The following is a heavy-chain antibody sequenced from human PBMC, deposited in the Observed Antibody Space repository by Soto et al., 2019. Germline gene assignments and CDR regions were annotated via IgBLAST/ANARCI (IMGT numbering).Heavy chain of an antibody. CDR2: IYHSGST. Sequence: PSETLSLTCAVSGGSISSGGYSWSWIRQPPGKGLEWIGYIYHSGSTYYNPSPKSRVTISVDRSKNQFSLKLSSVTAADTAVYYCVRELELLWFDPWGQGTLVTVSS. CDR3: VRELELLWFDP. CDR1: GGSISSGGYS. J-gene: IGHJ5*02. V-gene: IGHV4-30-2*01. D-gene: IGHD1-7*01.